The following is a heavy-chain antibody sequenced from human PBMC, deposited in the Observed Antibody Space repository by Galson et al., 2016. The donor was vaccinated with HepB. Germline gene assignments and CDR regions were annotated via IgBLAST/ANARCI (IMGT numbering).Heavy chain of an antibody. V-gene: IGHV3-53*01. CDR1: GLTVSGDY. Sequence: SLRLSCAVSGLTVSGDYMSWVRQAPGKGLEWVSVLYRDGSTYYADSVEGRFTIPRDNSRNTLYLQMNSLRAEDTAMYYCARNMYGAATNYIGDVFDIWGQGTMVTVSS. J-gene: IGHJ3*02. CDR2: LYRDGST. CDR3: ARNMYGAATNYIGDVFDI. D-gene: IGHD3-10*01.